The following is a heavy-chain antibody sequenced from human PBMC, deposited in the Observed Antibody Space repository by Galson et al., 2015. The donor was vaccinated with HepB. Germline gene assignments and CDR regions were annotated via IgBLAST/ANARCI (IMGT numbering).Heavy chain of an antibody. Sequence: SLRLSCAASGFRFSNYGMHWVRQAPGEGLEWVSAIQSDGSKKYYADSVEGRFTISRDDSKNTVYLQMDSLTAEDTAVYYCARDDCYSPSCLNVWGEGTAVTVSS. D-gene: IGHD2-2*01. V-gene: IGHV3-33*01. CDR3: ARDDCYSPSCLNV. CDR2: IQSDGSKK. CDR1: GFRFSNYG. J-gene: IGHJ6*04.